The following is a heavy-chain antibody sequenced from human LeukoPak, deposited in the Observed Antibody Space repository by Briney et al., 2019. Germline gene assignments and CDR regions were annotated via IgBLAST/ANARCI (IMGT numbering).Heavy chain of an antibody. CDR3: ARDLDMVRYSGSYADY. CDR1: GYTFTGYY. Sequence: GASVKVSCKASGYTFTGYYIHWVRQAPGQGLEWMGRINPNSGGTNYAQKFQGRVTMTRDTSISTAYMELSRLRSDDTAVYYCARDLDMVRYSGSYADYWGQGTLVTVSS. CDR2: INPNSGGT. V-gene: IGHV1-2*06. J-gene: IGHJ4*02. D-gene: IGHD1-26*01.